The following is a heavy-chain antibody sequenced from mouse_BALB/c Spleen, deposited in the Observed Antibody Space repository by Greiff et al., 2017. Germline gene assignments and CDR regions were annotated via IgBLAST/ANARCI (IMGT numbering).Heavy chain of an antibody. D-gene: IGHD1-1*01. V-gene: IGHV1-9*01. CDR3: ARGGAYGSSSYWYFDV. Sequence: QVQLQQSGAELMKPGASVKISCKATGYTFSSYWIEWVKQRPGHGLEWIGEILPGSGSTNYNEKFKGKATFTADTSSNTAYMQLSSLTSEDSAVYYCARGGAYGSSSYWYFDVWGAGTTVTVSS. J-gene: IGHJ1*01. CDR1: GYTFSSYW. CDR2: ILPGSGST.